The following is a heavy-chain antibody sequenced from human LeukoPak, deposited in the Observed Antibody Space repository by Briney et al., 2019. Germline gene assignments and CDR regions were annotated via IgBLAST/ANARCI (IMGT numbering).Heavy chain of an antibody. CDR1: GGSISGSSYY. D-gene: IGHD1-26*01. V-gene: IGHV4-39*07. CDR3: ARVGLRRGSYFDY. Sequence: SETLSLTCTVSGGSISGSSYYWGWIRQPPGKGLEWIGSIYYSGSTYYNPSLKSRVTISVDTSKNRFSLKLNSVTAADTAVYYCARVGLRRGSYFDYWGQGTLVTVSS. CDR2: IYYSGST. J-gene: IGHJ4*02.